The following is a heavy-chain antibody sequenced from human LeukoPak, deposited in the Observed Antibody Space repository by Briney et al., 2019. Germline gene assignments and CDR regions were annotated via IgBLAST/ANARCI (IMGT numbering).Heavy chain of an antibody. V-gene: IGHV4-34*01. CDR1: GGSFSGYY. CDR2: INHSGST. J-gene: IGHJ4*02. CDR3: ARHYWVGGSWYYFDY. Sequence: SETLSLTCAVYGGSFSGYYWSWIRQPPGKGLEWIGEINHSGSTNYNPSLKSRVTISVDTSKNQFSLKLSSVTAADTAVYYCARHYWVGGSWYYFDYWGQGTLVTVSS. D-gene: IGHD6-13*01.